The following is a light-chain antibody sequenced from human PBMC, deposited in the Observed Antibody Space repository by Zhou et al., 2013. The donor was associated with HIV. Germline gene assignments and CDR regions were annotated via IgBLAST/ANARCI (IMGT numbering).Light chain of an antibody. Sequence: DIQMTQSPSTLSASVGDRVTITCRASQTISSWLAWYQQKPGKVPQLLIHRASSLEAGVPSRFSGSGSGTEFSLTISSLQPDDIATYYCQQYNTYPYTFGQGTKLEIK. J-gene: IGKJ2*01. V-gene: IGKV1-5*03. CDR1: QTISSW. CDR2: RAS. CDR3: QQYNTYPYT.